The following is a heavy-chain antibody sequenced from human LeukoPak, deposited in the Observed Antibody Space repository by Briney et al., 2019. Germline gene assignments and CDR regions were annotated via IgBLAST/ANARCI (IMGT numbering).Heavy chain of an antibody. J-gene: IGHJ4*02. CDR3: TRGGGYVHFDY. Sequence: GGSLRLSCTASGFTFSTYGMHWVRQAPGKGLEGVGFIRSKAYGGTTEYAASVKGRFTISRDDSKSIAYLQMNSLKTEDTAVYYCTRGGGYVHFDYWGQGTLVTVSS. V-gene: IGHV3-49*04. CDR1: GFTFSTYG. CDR2: IRSKAYGGTT. D-gene: IGHD5-12*01.